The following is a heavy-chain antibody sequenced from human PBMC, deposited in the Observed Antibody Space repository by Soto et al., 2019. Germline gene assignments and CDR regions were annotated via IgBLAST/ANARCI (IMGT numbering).Heavy chain of an antibody. Sequence: PSETLSLTCTVSGGSITSSSHYWGWIRRPPGKGLECIGNIYYDGNTYYNPSLKSRVTISLDTSKNQFSLRLNSVTAADTAVYYCARSSITPRLFMYPFDYWGQGTLVTVSS. CDR3: ARSSITPRLFMYPFDY. J-gene: IGHJ4*02. CDR2: IYYDGNT. D-gene: IGHD6-6*01. V-gene: IGHV4-39*01. CDR1: GGSITSSSHY.